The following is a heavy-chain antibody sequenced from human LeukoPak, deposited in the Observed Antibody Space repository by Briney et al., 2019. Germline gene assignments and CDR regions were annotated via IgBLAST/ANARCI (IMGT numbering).Heavy chain of an antibody. Sequence: PGGSLRLSCAASGFTFSSYAMSWVRQAPGKGLEWVSVISGSGGSTYYADSVKGRFTISRDNSKNTLYLQMNSLRAEDTALYYCAKDNYYGSGTYHPGCFDYWGQGTLVTVSS. CDR2: ISGSGGST. CDR1: GFTFSSYA. D-gene: IGHD3-10*01. V-gene: IGHV3-23*01. CDR3: AKDNYYGSGTYHPGCFDY. J-gene: IGHJ4*02.